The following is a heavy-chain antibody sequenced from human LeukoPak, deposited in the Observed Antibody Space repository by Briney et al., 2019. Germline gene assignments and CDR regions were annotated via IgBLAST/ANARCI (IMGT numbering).Heavy chain of an antibody. Sequence: ASVKVSCKASGYTFTSYAMHWVRQAPGQRLEWMGWINAGNGNTKYSQKFQGRVTITRDTSASTAYMELSSLRSEDTAVYYCARSQGEYQLPYFDYWGQEPWSPSPQ. D-gene: IGHD2-2*01. CDR1: GYTFTSYA. CDR2: INAGNGNT. V-gene: IGHV1-3*01. J-gene: IGHJ4*01. CDR3: ARSQGEYQLPYFDY.